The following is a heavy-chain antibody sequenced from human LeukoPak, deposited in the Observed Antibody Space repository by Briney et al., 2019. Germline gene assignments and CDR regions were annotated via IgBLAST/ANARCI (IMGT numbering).Heavy chain of an antibody. CDR1: GYTFTGYY. D-gene: IGHD5-12*01. CDR3: ARTSVSSGYYGYDIYFDY. J-gene: IGHJ4*02. CDR2: INPNSGGT. Sequence: ASVKVSCKASGYTFTGYYMHWERQAPGQGLEWMGWINPNSGGTNYAQKFQGRVTMTRDTSISTAYMEMSRLRSDDTAVYYCARTSVSSGYYGYDIYFDYWAQGPLVPVSS. V-gene: IGHV1-2*02.